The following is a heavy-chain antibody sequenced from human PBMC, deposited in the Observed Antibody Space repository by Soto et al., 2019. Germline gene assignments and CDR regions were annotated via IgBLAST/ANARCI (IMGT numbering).Heavy chain of an antibody. V-gene: IGHV3-30-3*01. CDR2: ISYDGSNK. CDR3: ARDQWLVVVPAAIRFGDYYYGMDV. Sequence: SLRLSCAASGFTFSSYAMHWIRQAPGKGLEWVAVISYDGSNKYYADSVKGRFTISRDNSKNTLYLQMNSLRAEDTAVYYCARDQWLVVVPAAIRFGDYYYGMDVWGQGTTVTVSS. J-gene: IGHJ6*02. D-gene: IGHD2-2*02. CDR1: GFTFSSYA.